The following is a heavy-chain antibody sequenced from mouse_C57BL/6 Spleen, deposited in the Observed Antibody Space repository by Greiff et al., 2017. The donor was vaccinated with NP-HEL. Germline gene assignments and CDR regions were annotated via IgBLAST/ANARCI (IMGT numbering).Heavy chain of an antibody. V-gene: IGHV14-2*01. J-gene: IGHJ4*01. Sequence: EVKLMESGAELVKPGASVKLSCTASGFNIKDYYMHWVKQRTEQGLEWIGRIDPEDGETKYAPKFQGKATITADTSSNTAYLQLSSLTSEDTAVYYCAKLTTVPESGPMDYWGQGTSVTVSS. D-gene: IGHD1-1*01. CDR2: IDPEDGET. CDR1: GFNIKDYY. CDR3: AKLTTVPESGPMDY.